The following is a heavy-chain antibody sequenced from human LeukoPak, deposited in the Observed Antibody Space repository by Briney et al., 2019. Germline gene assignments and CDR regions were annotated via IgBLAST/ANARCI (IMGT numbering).Heavy chain of an antibody. D-gene: IGHD3-16*02. CDR1: GFTFSSYE. Sequence: PGGSLRLSCAASGFTFSSYEMNWVRQAPGKGLEWVSYISSSGSTIYYADSVKGRFTISRDNSKNTLYLQMNSLRAEDTAVYYCARALPLSQLPLDPWGQGTLVTVSS. J-gene: IGHJ5*02. CDR3: ARALPLSQLPLDP. CDR2: ISSSGSTI. V-gene: IGHV3-48*03.